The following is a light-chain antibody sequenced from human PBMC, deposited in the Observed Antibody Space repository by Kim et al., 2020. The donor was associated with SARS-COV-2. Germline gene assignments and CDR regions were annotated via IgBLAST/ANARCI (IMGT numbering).Light chain of an antibody. J-gene: IGKJ4*01. CDR3: QQFDTFPLT. CDR1: QNIYNY. CDR2: DVS. V-gene: IGKV1-33*01. Sequence: DIQMTQSPSSLSASVGDRVTITCQASQNIYNYLNWYQFKPGAAPKLLIYDVSNLQPGVPSRFSASGSGTDFTLTITGLSPEDTATYYCQQFDTFPLTFGGGTKLEI.